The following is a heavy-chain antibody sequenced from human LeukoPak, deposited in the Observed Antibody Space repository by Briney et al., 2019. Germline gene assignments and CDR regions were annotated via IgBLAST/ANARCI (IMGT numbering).Heavy chain of an antibody. CDR2: IRSKAYGETT. J-gene: IGHJ4*02. CDR1: GFTFSDYA. D-gene: IGHD1-26*01. CDR3: TSGASSKWELLDSNPFDY. Sequence: GGSLRLSCTASGFTFSDYAMSWFRQAPGKGLEWVGFIRSKAYGETTEYAASVKGRFTISTDDSNSIAHLQMNTMKTADTAVYYCTSGASSKWELLDSNPFDYWGEGTLVTVSS. V-gene: IGHV3-49*03.